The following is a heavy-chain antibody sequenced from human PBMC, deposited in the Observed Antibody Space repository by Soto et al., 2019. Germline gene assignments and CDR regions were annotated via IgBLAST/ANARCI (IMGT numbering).Heavy chain of an antibody. J-gene: IGHJ6*02. CDR2: ISHDGSNK. CDR3: AKVGSSGYGMDV. Sequence: HPGGSLRLSCAASGFTFSSYGMHWVRQAPGKGLEWVAVISHDGSNKYYADSVKGRFTISRDNSKNTLYLQMNSLRAEDTAVYYCAKVGSSGYGMDVWGQGTTVTVSS. V-gene: IGHV3-30*18. D-gene: IGHD6-19*01. CDR1: GFTFSSYG.